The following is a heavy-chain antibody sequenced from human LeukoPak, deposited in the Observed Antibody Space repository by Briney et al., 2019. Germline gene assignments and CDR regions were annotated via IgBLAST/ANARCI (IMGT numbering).Heavy chain of an antibody. V-gene: IGHV4-31*03. Sequence: PSETLSLTCTVSAGSISSGGYYWSWIRQHPGKCLEWIGYIYYSGSTYYNPSLKSRVTISVDTSKNQFSLKLSSVTAADTAVYYCARGGDDYYDSSGYFDYWGQGTLVTVSS. D-gene: IGHD3-22*01. CDR3: ARGGDDYYDSSGYFDY. J-gene: IGHJ4*02. CDR1: AGSISSGGYY. CDR2: IYYSGST.